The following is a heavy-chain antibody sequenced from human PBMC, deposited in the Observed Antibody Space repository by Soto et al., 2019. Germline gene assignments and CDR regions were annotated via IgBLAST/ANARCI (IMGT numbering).Heavy chain of an antibody. D-gene: IGHD1-26*01. CDR2: IYYSGST. Sequence: SETLSLTCTVSGGSISSGDYYWSWIRQPPGKGLEWIGYIYYSGSTYYNPSLKSRVTISVDTSKNQFSLKLSSVTAADTAVYYCARDQGARGFDYWGQGTLVTVSS. V-gene: IGHV4-30-4*01. J-gene: IGHJ4*02. CDR1: GGSISSGDYY. CDR3: ARDQGARGFDY.